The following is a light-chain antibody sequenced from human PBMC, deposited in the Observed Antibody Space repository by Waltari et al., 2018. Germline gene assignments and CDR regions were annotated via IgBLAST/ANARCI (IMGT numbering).Light chain of an antibody. CDR1: SSDVGGYNY. CDR3: SSYADTDKRV. J-gene: IGLJ2*01. CDR2: EVS. Sequence: QSALTQPPSASGSPGQSVTISCTGTSSDVGGYNYVSWYQQHPGKAPKLIIYEVSKRPSVVPDRFSGSRSGNTASLTVSGLQAEDEADYYCSSYADTDKRVFGGGTKLTVL. V-gene: IGLV2-8*01.